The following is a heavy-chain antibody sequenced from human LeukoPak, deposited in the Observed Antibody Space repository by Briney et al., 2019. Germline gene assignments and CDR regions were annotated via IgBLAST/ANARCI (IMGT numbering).Heavy chain of an antibody. V-gene: IGHV4-4*07. CDR2: IYTSGST. J-gene: IGHJ5*02. CDR1: GRSISCYY. Sequence: SETLSLTYTVSGRSISCYYWLWIRQPAGKGLAWIGRIYTSGSTNYNPSLKSRVTMSVDTSKNQFSLKLSSVTAADTAVYYCARDLYSSSWYDWFDPWGQGTLVTVSS. CDR3: ARDLYSSSWYDWFDP. D-gene: IGHD6-13*01.